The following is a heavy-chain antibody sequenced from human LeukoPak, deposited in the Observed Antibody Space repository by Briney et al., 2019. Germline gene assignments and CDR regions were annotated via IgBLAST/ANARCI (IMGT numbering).Heavy chain of an antibody. J-gene: IGHJ4*02. Sequence: GGSLRLSCAASGFTFSSYGMHWVRQAPGKGLEWVSSISSSSSYIYYADSVKGRSTISRDNAKNSLYLQMNSLRAEDTAVYYCARDGAAGRPPYAHWGQGTLVTVSS. CDR3: ARDGAAGRPPYAH. CDR2: ISSSSSYI. D-gene: IGHD6-13*01. V-gene: IGHV3-21*01. CDR1: GFTFSSYG.